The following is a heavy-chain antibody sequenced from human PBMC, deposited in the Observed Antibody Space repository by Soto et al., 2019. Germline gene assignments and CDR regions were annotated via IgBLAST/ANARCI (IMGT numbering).Heavy chain of an antibody. Sequence: ASVKVSCKASGYTFTSYGISWVRQAPGQGLEWMGWISAYNGNTNYAQKLQGRVTMTTDTSTSTAYMELRSLRSDDTAVYYCARVVGVVAATPRLYAFDIWGQGTMVTVSS. CDR3: ARVVGVVAATPRLYAFDI. CDR1: GYTFTSYG. V-gene: IGHV1-18*01. D-gene: IGHD2-15*01. CDR2: ISAYNGNT. J-gene: IGHJ3*02.